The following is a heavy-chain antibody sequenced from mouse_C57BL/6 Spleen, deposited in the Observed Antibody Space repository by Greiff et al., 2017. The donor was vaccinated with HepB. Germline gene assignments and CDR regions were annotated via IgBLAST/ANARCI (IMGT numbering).Heavy chain of an antibody. J-gene: IGHJ1*03. CDR3: ARCLIYYYSSGSRWYFDV. V-gene: IGHV5-6*02. D-gene: IGHD1-1*01. Sequence: DVMLVESGGDLVKPGGSLKLSCAASGFTFSSYGMSWVRQTPDKRLEWVATISSGGSYTYYPDSVKGRFTISRDNAKITLYLQMSSLKSEDTAMYYCARCLIYYYSSGSRWYFDVWGTGTTVTVSS. CDR2: ISSGGSYT. CDR1: GFTFSSYG.